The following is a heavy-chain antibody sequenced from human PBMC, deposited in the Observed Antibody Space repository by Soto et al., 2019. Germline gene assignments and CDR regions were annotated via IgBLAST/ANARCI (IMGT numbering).Heavy chain of an antibody. V-gene: IGHV4-38-2*02. CDR3: AREDDGMDV. Sequence: PSETLSLTSAVSGSSMSGFYGGWVRQPPGKGLEWIGSIFHSGNSYYNPSLKSRVILSVDTSKNQFSLNLTAAIAADTAVYYCAREDDGMDVWGQGTPVTV. CDR2: IFHSGNS. J-gene: IGHJ6*02. CDR1: GSSMSGFY.